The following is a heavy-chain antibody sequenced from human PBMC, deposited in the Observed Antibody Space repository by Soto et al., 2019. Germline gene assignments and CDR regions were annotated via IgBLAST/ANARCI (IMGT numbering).Heavy chain of an antibody. CDR1: NGSFSCYF. J-gene: IGHJ5*02. V-gene: IGHV4-34*01. CDR3: ARGAWFDP. CDR2: INHNGNT. Sequence: SETLSLTCAVYNGSFSCYFWSWIRQLPGKGLEWIGEINHNGNTNYNPSLKSRVTISADTSKNQFSLKMTSVTAADTAVYYCARGAWFDPWGQGTLVTVSS.